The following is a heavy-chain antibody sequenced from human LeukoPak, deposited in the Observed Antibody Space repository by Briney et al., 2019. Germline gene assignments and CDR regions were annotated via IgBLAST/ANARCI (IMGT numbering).Heavy chain of an antibody. CDR3: ARLVVVTSTHWYFDL. D-gene: IGHD2-21*02. V-gene: IGHV5-51*01. CDR1: GYIFPNYW. CDR2: IHPGDSDT. J-gene: IGHJ2*01. Sequence: GESLKISCEASGYIFPNYWIGWVRQVPGKGLDWMGLIHPGDSDTRYSPSFPGQVTISVDKSITTAYLQWSSLQASDTAIYFCARLVVVTSTHWYFDLWGRGSLVTVFS.